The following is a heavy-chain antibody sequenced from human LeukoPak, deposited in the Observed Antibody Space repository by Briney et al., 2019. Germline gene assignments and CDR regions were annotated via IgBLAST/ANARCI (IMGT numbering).Heavy chain of an antibody. CDR1: GYTFTSYD. Sequence: GASVKVSCKASGYTFTSYDINWVRQATGQGLEWMGWMNLNSGNTGYAQKFQGRVTMTRNTSISTAYMELSSLRSEDTAVYYCARGSWAAGDAFDIWGQGTMVTVSS. V-gene: IGHV1-8*01. CDR2: MNLNSGNT. D-gene: IGHD6-25*01. CDR3: ARGSWAAGDAFDI. J-gene: IGHJ3*02.